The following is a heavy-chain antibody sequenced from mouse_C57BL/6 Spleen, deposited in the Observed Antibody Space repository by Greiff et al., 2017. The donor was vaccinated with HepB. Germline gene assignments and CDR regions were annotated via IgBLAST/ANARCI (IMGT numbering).Heavy chain of an antibody. Sequence: EVQGVESGGGLVQPGGSLSLSCAASGFTFTDYYMSWVRQPPGKALEWLGFIRNKANGYTTEYSASVKGRFTISRDNSQSILYLQMHALRAEDSATYFCARFMMTVVPFAYWGQGTLVTVSA. CDR1: GFTFTDYY. CDR2: IRNKANGYTT. V-gene: IGHV7-3*01. D-gene: IGHD1-1*01. CDR3: ARFMMTVVPFAY. J-gene: IGHJ3*01.